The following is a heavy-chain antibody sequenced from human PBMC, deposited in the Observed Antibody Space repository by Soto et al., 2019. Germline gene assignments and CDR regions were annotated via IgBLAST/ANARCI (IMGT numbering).Heavy chain of an antibody. D-gene: IGHD1-26*01. V-gene: IGHV3-48*01. Sequence: EVQLVESGGGLVQPGGSLRLSCAASGFTFSTYSMNWVRQAPGKGLEWVSYISSSSSTICYADSVKGRFTISSDNAKNSLYLQMNSLRAEDTAVYYCARLVCEILLDYFDYCGQGTLGTVSS. CDR1: GFTFSTYS. CDR2: ISSSSSTI. J-gene: IGHJ4*02. CDR3: ARLVCEILLDYFDY.